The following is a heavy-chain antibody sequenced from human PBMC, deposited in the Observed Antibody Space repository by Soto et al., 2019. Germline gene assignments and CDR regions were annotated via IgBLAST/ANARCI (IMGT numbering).Heavy chain of an antibody. CDR3: AKDHYYDSSGYYFGGPLDY. CDR2: ISYDGSNK. V-gene: IGHV3-30*18. D-gene: IGHD3-22*01. J-gene: IGHJ4*02. CDR1: GFTFSSYG. Sequence: TGGSLRLSCAASGFTFSSYGMHWVRQAPGKGLEWVAVISYDGSNKYYADSVKGRFTISRDNSKNTLYLQMNSLRAEDTAVYYCAKDHYYDSSGYYFGGPLDYWGQGTLVTVSS.